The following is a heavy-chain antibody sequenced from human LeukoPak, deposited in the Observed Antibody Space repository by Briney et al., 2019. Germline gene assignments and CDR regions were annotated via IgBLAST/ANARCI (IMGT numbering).Heavy chain of an antibody. J-gene: IGHJ4*02. CDR2: IRYDGSNK. V-gene: IGHV3-30*02. CDR1: GFTFSSYG. Sequence: PGGSLRLSCAASGFTFSSYGMHWVRQAPGKGLEWVAFIRYDGSNKYYADSVKGRFTISRDNSKNTLYLQMNSLRAEDTAVYYCATDHYGSGYGSAFDFWGQGTLVTVSS. D-gene: IGHD3-10*01. CDR3: ATDHYGSGYGSAFDF.